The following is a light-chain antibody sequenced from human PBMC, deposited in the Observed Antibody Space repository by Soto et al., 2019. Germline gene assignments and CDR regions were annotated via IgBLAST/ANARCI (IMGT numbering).Light chain of an antibody. CDR3: QQYYVPPPCT. V-gene: IGKV3-15*01. Sequence: TLSVSPEDRATLSCMSSQTVSSNLAWYQQKLGQAPRLLIYGASTRATGVPARFSGSGSGTEFTLTISSLQSEDFAVYYCQQYYVPPPCTFGGGTKVDIK. CDR2: GAS. CDR1: QTVSSN. J-gene: IGKJ4*02.